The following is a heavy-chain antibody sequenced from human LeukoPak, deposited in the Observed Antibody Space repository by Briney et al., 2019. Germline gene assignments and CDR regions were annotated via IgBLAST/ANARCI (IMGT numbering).Heavy chain of an antibody. CDR3: ARVVYSGYDFRGAMDV. Sequence: PSETLSLTCTVSGDSINNYYWNWIRQPPGKGLEWIGYIDHTGSTNYNASLESRVTISIDTSKNHFSLKISSVTAADTAVYYCARVVYSGYDFRGAMDVWGKGTTVTVSS. J-gene: IGHJ6*03. V-gene: IGHV4-59*01. D-gene: IGHD5-12*01. CDR1: GDSINNYY. CDR2: IDHTGST.